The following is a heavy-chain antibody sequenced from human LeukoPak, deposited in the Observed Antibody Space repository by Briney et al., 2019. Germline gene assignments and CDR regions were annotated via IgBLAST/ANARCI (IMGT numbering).Heavy chain of an antibody. CDR2: INPNSGGS. D-gene: IGHD5-24*01. J-gene: IGHJ4*02. CDR3: AGDGYNSRRFFDY. V-gene: IGHV1-2*02. CDR1: GYTFTGYY. Sequence: ASVKISCKASGYTFTGYYMHWVRQTPGQGLEWMGWINPNSGGSNYAQKFQGRVTMTSDTSINTAYMELSRLISDDTAVYYCAGDGYNSRRFFDYWGQGTLVTVSS.